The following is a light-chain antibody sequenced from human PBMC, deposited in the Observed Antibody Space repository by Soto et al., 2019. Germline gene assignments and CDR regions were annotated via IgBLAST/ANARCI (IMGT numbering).Light chain of an antibody. Sequence: QSVLTQPPSVSGAPGQRVTISCTGSSSNIGAGYDVHWYQQLPGTAPKLLIYGNSNRPSGVPDRFSGSKSGTSASLAITGLQAEDEADYYCQSYDSSLSGLLFGGGTQLT. J-gene: IGLJ2*01. CDR1: SSNIGAGYD. V-gene: IGLV1-40*01. CDR3: QSYDSSLSGLL. CDR2: GNS.